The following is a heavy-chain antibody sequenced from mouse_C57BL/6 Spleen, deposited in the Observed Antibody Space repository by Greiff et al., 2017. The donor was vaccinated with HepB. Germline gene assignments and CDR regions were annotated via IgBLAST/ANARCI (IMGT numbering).Heavy chain of an antibody. Sequence: QVQLKESGAELVKPGASVKLSCKASGYTFTEYTIHWVKQRSGQGLEWIGWFYPGSGSIKYNEKFKDKATLTADKSSSTVYMELSRLTSEDSAVYFCARHEGRSYYYGSSYGDFDVWGTGTTVTVSS. D-gene: IGHD1-1*01. CDR3: ARHEGRSYYYGSSYGDFDV. CDR2: FYPGSGSI. V-gene: IGHV1-62-2*01. J-gene: IGHJ1*03. CDR1: GYTFTEYT.